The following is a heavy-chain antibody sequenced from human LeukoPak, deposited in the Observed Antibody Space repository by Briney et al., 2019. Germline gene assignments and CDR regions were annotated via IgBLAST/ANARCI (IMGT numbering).Heavy chain of an antibody. Sequence: GGSLRLFCAASGFTVSSNYMSWVRQATGKGLEWVSVIYSGGSTYYTDSVKGRFTISRDNSKNTLYLQMNSLRAEDTAVYYCARDPFYSSSQGGMDVWGQGTTVTVSS. J-gene: IGHJ6*02. V-gene: IGHV3-53*01. CDR1: GFTVSSNY. D-gene: IGHD6-6*01. CDR2: IYSGGST. CDR3: ARDPFYSSSQGGMDV.